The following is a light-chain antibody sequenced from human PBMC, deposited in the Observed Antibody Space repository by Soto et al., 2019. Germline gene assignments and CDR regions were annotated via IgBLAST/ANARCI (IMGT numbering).Light chain of an antibody. CDR2: DAS. CDR1: ESVSNY. V-gene: IGKV3-11*01. J-gene: IGKJ4*01. CDR3: QQRSNWL. Sequence: EIVLTQSPVTLSLSPGERATLSCRASESVSNYLAWYQHKPGQAPRLLIYDASNRATGIPARFSGSGSGTDFTLTISSLEPEDFAVYYCQQRSNWLFGGGTKVEIK.